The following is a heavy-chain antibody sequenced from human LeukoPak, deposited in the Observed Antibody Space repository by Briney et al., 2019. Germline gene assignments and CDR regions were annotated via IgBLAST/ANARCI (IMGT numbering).Heavy chain of an antibody. CDR1: GYTFTSYG. D-gene: IGHD3-3*01. J-gene: IGHJ5*02. V-gene: IGHV1-18*01. CDR2: ISAYNGNT. Sequence: GASVKVSCKASGYTFTSYGISWVGQAPGQGLEGRGWISAYNGNTNYAQKLQGRVTMTTDTSTSTAYMELRSLRSDDTAVYYCARDYAPPPYYDFWSGYSLWFAPWGQGTLVTVSS. CDR3: ARDYAPPPYYDFWSGYSLWFAP.